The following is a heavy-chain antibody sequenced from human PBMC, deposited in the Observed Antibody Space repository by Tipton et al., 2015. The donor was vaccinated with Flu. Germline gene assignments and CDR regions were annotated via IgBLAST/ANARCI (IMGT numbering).Heavy chain of an antibody. V-gene: IGHV4-59*01. J-gene: IGHJ4*02. CDR1: GGSISSYY. CDR2: IYYSGST. Sequence: TLSLTCTVSGGSISSYYWSWIRQPPGKGLEWIGYIYYSGSTNYNPSLKSRVTISVDTSKNQFSLKLSSVTAAETAVYYCARDKGGVAFSSLYFFDYWGQGTPVTASS. CDR3: ARDKGGVAFSSLYFFDY. D-gene: IGHD6-19*01.